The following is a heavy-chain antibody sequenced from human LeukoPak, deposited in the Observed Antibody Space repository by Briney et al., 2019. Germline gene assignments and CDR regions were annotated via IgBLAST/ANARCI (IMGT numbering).Heavy chain of an antibody. CDR1: GFTFSSYA. V-gene: IGHV4-34*01. J-gene: IGHJ5*02. Sequence: GSLRLSCAASGFTFSSYAMSWVRQPPGKGLEWIGEINHSGSTNYNPSLKSRVTISVDTSKNQFSLKLSSVTAADTAVYYCARERLVLKGSIVRPYNWFDPWGQGTLVTVSS. CDR3: ARERLVLKGSIVRPYNWFDP. D-gene: IGHD3-9*01. CDR2: INHSGST.